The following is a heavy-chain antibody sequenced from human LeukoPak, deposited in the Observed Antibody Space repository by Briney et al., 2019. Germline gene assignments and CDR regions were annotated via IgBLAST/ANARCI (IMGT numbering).Heavy chain of an antibody. Sequence: GASVTVSCTASGYTFTSYGISWVRQAPGQGLEWMGWISANNGNTNYAQRLQGRVTMTTDTSTSTAYMELRSLRSDDTAVYCCARAPGPYYYDSSGYYPAYNWFDPWGQGTLVTVSS. CDR3: ARAPGPYYYDSSGYYPAYNWFDP. D-gene: IGHD3-22*01. V-gene: IGHV1-18*01. CDR1: GYTFTSYG. J-gene: IGHJ5*02. CDR2: ISANNGNT.